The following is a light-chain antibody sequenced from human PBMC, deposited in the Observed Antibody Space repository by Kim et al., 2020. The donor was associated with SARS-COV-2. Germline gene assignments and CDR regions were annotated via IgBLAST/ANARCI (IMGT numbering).Light chain of an antibody. Sequence: SYELTQPPSVSVAPGKTARITCEGNNIGSKSVHWYQQKPGQAPVLVIYYDTNRPSGIPARISGSNSGNTDTLTISRVEAGDEADYFCQVWDSSSDHKVFGGGTKLTVL. CDR2: YDT. J-gene: IGLJ3*02. CDR1: NIGSKS. CDR3: QVWDSSSDHKV. V-gene: IGLV3-21*04.